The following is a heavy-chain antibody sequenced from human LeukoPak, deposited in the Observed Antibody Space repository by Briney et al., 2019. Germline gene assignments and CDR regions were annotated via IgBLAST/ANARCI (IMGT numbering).Heavy chain of an antibody. Sequence: GGSLRLSCATSGFSFNTFWMNWVRQAPGKGLERVASIDQGGTEKYYVDSVKGRFTISRDNAKNSLYLQMNSLRAEDTAVYYCARVPYCSSTSCYYFDYWGQGTLVTVSS. V-gene: IGHV3-7*01. J-gene: IGHJ4*02. CDR3: ARVPYCSSTSCYYFDY. CDR2: IDQGGTEK. CDR1: GFSFNTFW. D-gene: IGHD2-2*01.